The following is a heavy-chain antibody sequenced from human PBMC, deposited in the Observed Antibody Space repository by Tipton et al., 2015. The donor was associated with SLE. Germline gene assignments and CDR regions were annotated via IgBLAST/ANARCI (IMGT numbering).Heavy chain of an antibody. V-gene: IGHV4-39*07. Sequence: TLSLTCSVSGGSISSSTHYWNWIRQSRGKGLEWIGSIYYFWNTYYNPSRESRVLISQDTANNQFSLSLQPVTAADTAVYFCARQGRHGSGRGVYFDFWGQGMLVTVSS. CDR3: ARQGRHGSGRGVYFDF. CDR2: IYYFWNT. CDR1: GGSISSSTHY. J-gene: IGHJ4*02. D-gene: IGHD3-10*01.